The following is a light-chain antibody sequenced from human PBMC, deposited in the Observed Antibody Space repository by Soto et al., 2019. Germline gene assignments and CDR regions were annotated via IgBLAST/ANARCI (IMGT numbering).Light chain of an antibody. CDR2: SNN. CDR3: ATWDDSLNGWV. J-gene: IGLJ3*02. CDR1: SSNIGSNT. V-gene: IGLV1-44*01. Sequence: QSVLTQPTSASGTPGQRVTISCSGSSSNIGSNTVNWYQQLPGTAPKLLIYSNNQRPSGVPDRFSGSKSGTSVSLAISGLQSEDEAEYYCATWDDSLNGWVFGGGTKLTVL.